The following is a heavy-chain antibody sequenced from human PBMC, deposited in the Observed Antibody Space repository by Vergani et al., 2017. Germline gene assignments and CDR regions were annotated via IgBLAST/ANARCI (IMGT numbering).Heavy chain of an antibody. CDR3: ARAWYYDSSGYQANDDY. V-gene: IGHV1-46*01. J-gene: IGHJ4*02. CDR1: GYTFTGYY. CDR2: INPSGGST. Sequence: QVQLVQSGAEVKKPGASVKVSCKASGYTFTGYYMHWVRQAPGQGLEWMGIINPSGGSTSYAQKFQGRVTMTRDTSTSTVYMELSSLRSEDTAVYYCARAWYYDSSGYQANDDYWGQGTLVTVSS. D-gene: IGHD3-22*01.